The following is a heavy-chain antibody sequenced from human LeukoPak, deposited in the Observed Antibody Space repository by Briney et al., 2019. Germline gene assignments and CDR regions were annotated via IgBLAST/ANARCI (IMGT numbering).Heavy chain of an antibody. J-gene: IGHJ4*02. CDR3: ARGAHIVVVPAAPDY. CDR1: GGTFSSYA. V-gene: IGHV1-69*05. CDR2: IIPIFGTA. D-gene: IGHD2-2*01. Sequence: SVKVSCKASGGTFSSYAISWVRQAPGQGLEWMGGIIPIFGTANYAQKFQGRVTMTRDTSISTAYMELSRLRSDDTAVYYCARGAHIVVVPAAPDYWGQGTLVTVST.